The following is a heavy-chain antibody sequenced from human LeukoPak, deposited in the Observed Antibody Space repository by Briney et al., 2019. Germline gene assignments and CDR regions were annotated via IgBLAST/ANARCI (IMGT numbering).Heavy chain of an antibody. J-gene: IGHJ4*02. Sequence: ASVKVSCKASGGTFSSYTISWVRQATGQGLEWMGRIIPILGIANYAQKFQGRVTITADKSTSTAYMELSSLRSEDTAVYYCARDKTEDGVSTGTLGYWGQGTLVTVSS. CDR2: IIPILGIA. V-gene: IGHV1-69*04. D-gene: IGHD1-1*01. CDR3: ARDKTEDGVSTGTLGY. CDR1: GGTFSSYT.